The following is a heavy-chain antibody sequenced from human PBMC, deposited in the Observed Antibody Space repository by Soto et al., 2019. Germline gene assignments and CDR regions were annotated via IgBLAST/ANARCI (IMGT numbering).Heavy chain of an antibody. D-gene: IGHD6-13*01. CDR2: IYYSGST. CDR1: GGSISSGDYY. J-gene: IGHJ5*02. Sequence: LSLTCTVSGGSISSGDYYWSWVRQPPGKGLEWIGYIYYSGSTYYNPSLKSRVTISVDTSKNQFSLKLSSVTAADTAVYYCARERPDGSMLDPWGQGTLVTVSS. V-gene: IGHV4-30-4*01. CDR3: ARERPDGSMLDP.